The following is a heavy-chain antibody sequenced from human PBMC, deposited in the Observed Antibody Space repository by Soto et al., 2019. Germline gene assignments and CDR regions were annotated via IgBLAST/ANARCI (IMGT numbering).Heavy chain of an antibody. V-gene: IGHV3-23*01. J-gene: IGHJ5*02. CDR2: ISGSGSTI. D-gene: IGHD3-22*01. Sequence: GGSLRLSSAATVFPLRSEAVICVRHARWKGREWISSISGSGSTICYAESVQGRFTISRDNSNYTLYLQMSGPRAEDTAVYYCSKVFYYYCSSGYYYFDPWGQGTLVTASS. CDR1: VFPLRSEA. CDR3: SKVFYYYCSSGYYYFDP.